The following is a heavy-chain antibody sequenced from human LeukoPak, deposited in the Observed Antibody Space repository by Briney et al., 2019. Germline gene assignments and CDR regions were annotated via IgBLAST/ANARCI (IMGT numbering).Heavy chain of an antibody. CDR3: AFGRGGTEVSAFDH. CDR1: GFTFSSYG. V-gene: IGHV3-23*01. J-gene: IGHJ4*02. D-gene: IGHD2-15*01. Sequence: GRSLRLSCAASGFTFSSYGMHWVRQAPGKGLEWVSVISGSGYNTYYADSVKGRFTISRDNSKNTLFLQMNSLRVEDTAVYYCAFGRGGTEVSAFDHWGQGTLVTVSS. CDR2: ISGSGYNT.